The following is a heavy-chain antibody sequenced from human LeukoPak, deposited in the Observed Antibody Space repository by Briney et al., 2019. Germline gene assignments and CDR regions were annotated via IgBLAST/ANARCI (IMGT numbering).Heavy chain of an antibody. CDR3: ARDRYSCGWYGPVDAFDI. D-gene: IGHD6-19*01. CDR1: GGTFSSYA. V-gene: IGHV1-69*04. CDR2: IIPILGIA. J-gene: IGHJ3*02. Sequence: SVKVSCKASGGTFSSYAISWVRQAPGQGLEWMGRIIPILGIANYAQKFQGRVTITADKSTSTAYMELSSLRSEDTAVYYCARDRYSCGWYGPVDAFDIWGQGTMVTVSS.